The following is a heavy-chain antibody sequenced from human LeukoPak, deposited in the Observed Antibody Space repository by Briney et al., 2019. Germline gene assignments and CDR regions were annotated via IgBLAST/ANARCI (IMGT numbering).Heavy chain of an antibody. J-gene: IGHJ3*02. D-gene: IGHD6-13*01. V-gene: IGHV1-2*02. CDR1: GYTFTGYY. CDR2: INPNSGGT. CDR3: ARLSSSWTGAFDI. Sequence: GASVKVSCKASGYTFTGYYMHWVRQAPGQGLEWMGWINPNSGGTNYAQKFQGRVTMTRDTSISTAYMELSRLRSDDTAMYYCARLSSSWTGAFDIWGQGTMVTVSS.